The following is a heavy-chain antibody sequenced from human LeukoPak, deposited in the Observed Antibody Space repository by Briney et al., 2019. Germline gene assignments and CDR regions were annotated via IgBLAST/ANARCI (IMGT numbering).Heavy chain of an antibody. CDR2: IYTSGST. CDR1: GGSISSYY. CDR3: ARHVVAAAPFV. Sequence: SETLSLTCTVSGGSISSYYWSWIRQPPGKGLEWIGYIYTSGSTNYNPSLKSRVTISVDTSRNQFSLKLGSVTAADTAVYYCARHVVAAAPFVWGQGTLVTVSS. J-gene: IGHJ4*02. V-gene: IGHV4-4*09. D-gene: IGHD6-13*01.